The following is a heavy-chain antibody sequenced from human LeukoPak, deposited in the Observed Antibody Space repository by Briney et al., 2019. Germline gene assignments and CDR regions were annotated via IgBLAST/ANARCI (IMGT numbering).Heavy chain of an antibody. CDR1: GFTFTSSA. V-gene: IGHV1-58*01. CDR3: AALMVESQHNDY. Sequence: SVKVSCKASGFTFTSSAVQWVRQARGQRLEWIGWIVVGSGNTNYAQKFQERVTITGDMSTSTAYMELSSLRSEDTAVYYCAALMVESQHNDYWGQGTLVTVSS. CDR2: IVVGSGNT. J-gene: IGHJ4*02. D-gene: IGHD3-10*01.